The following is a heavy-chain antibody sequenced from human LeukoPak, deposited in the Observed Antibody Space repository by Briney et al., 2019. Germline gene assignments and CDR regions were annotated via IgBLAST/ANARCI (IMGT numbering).Heavy chain of an antibody. V-gene: IGHV3-53*01. J-gene: IGHJ4*02. D-gene: IGHD6-6*01. Sequence: PGGSLRLSCAASGFTVRDDYLSWVRQAPGKGLEWVSVIYSDGSTHYADSVKGRFTISRDNSKNTVSLQMNNLRAEDTAVYYCATQPVRNGFDHWGQGTLVTVSS. CDR2: IYSDGST. CDR1: GFTVRDDY. CDR3: ATQPVRNGFDH.